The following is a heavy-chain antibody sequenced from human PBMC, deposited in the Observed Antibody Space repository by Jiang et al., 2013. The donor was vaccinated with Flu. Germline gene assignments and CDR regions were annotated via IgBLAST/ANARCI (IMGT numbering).Heavy chain of an antibody. D-gene: IGHD1-1*01. Sequence: KKPGASVRLSCNSSAYTFTNYYIHWVRQAPGQGLEWMGLINLSDGTIDYSKHFQGRVTMTRDTSTTTVYMELRSLRSEDTAVYYCAREEATTTKNFGYWGQGTLVTVSA. CDR1: AYTFTNYY. J-gene: IGHJ4*02. CDR2: INLSDGTI. V-gene: IGHV1-46*01. CDR3: AREEATTTKNFGY.